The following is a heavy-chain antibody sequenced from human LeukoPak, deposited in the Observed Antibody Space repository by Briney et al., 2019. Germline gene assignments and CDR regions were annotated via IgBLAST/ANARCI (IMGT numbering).Heavy chain of an antibody. V-gene: IGHV4-61*02. J-gene: IGHJ3*02. CDR2: IYTSGST. Sequence: PSQTLSLTCTVSGGSISSGSYYWSWIRQPAGKGLEWIGRIYTSGSTNYNPSLKSRVTISVDTSKNQFSLKLSSVTAADTAVYYCARTPNPRPYCSSTSCHRSHAFDIWGQGTMVTVSS. CDR3: ARTPNPRPYCSSTSCHRSHAFDI. D-gene: IGHD2-2*02. CDR1: GGSISSGSYY.